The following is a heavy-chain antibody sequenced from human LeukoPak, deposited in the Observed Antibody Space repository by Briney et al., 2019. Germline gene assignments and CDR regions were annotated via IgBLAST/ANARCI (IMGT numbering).Heavy chain of an antibody. CDR1: GGSISSGGYS. J-gene: IGHJ3*02. D-gene: IGHD3-22*01. CDR2: ISLSGST. V-gene: IGHV4-30-2*01. CDR3: ARTLGNYYDSSGYSDAFDI. Sequence: PSETLSLTCAVSGGSISSGGYSWSWIRQPPGKGLEWIGSISLSGSTYYNPSLKSRVTISVDRSKNQFSLKLSSVTAADTAVYYCARTLGNYYDSSGYSDAFDIWGQGTMVTVSS.